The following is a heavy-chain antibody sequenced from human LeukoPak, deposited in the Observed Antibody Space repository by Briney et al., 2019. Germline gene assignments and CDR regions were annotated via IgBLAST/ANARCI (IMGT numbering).Heavy chain of an antibody. D-gene: IGHD1-26*01. CDR1: GYTSTGYY. CDR2: INPNSGGT. CDR3: ARGWELYFDY. J-gene: IGHJ4*02. V-gene: IGHV1-2*02. Sequence: ASVKVSCKASGYTSTGYYMHWVRQAPGQGLEWMGWINPNSGGTNYAQKFQGRVTMTRGTSISTAYMELSRLRSNDTAVYYCARGWELYFDYWGRGTLVTVSS.